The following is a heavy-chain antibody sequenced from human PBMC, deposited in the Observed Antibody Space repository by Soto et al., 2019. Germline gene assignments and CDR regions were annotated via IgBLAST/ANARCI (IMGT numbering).Heavy chain of an antibody. J-gene: IGHJ4*02. CDR3: ARSGYSYGPNPLLY. CDR2: IYYSGST. Sequence: SETLSLTCTVSGGSISSGGYYWSWIRQHPGKGLEWIGYIYYSGSTYYNPSLKSRVTTSVDTSKNQFSLKLSSVTAADTAVYYCARSGYSYGPNPLLYWGQGTLVTVS. CDR1: GGSISSGGYY. V-gene: IGHV4-31*03. D-gene: IGHD5-18*01.